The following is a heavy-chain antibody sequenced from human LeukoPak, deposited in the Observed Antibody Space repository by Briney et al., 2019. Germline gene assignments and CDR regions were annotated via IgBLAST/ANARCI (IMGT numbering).Heavy chain of an antibody. CDR3: AREMIVVDAFDI. Sequence: GGSLRLSCTASGFTFSSYEMNWVRQAPGKGLEWVSYISSSGSTIYYADSVKGRFTISRDNAKNSLYLQMNSLRAEDTAVYYCAREMIVVDAFDIWGQGTMVTVSS. CDR2: ISSSGSTI. V-gene: IGHV3-48*03. J-gene: IGHJ3*02. CDR1: GFTFSSYE. D-gene: IGHD3-22*01.